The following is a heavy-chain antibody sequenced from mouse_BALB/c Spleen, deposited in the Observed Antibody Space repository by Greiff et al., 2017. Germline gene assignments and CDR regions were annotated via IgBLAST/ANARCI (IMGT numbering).Heavy chain of an antibody. V-gene: IGHV10-1*02. Sequence: EVQLVESGGGLVQPKGSLKLSCAASGFTFNTYAMNWVRQAPGKGLEWVARIRSKSNNYATYYADSVKDRFTISRDDSQSMLYLQMNNLKTEDTAMYYCVRQGRYDDYAMDYWGQGTSVTVSS. J-gene: IGHJ4*01. CDR1: GFTFNTYA. CDR3: VRQGRYDDYAMDY. CDR2: IRSKSNNYAT. D-gene: IGHD2-14*01.